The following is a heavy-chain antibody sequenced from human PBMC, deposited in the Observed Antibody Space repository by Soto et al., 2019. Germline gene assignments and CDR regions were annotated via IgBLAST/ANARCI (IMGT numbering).Heavy chain of an antibody. J-gene: IGHJ5*02. V-gene: IGHV4-31*03. CDR3: ARGLPSSNYYIPFDP. Sequence: QVQLQESGPGLVKPSQTLSLTCTVSGASISSGSNSWSWIRQHPGKGLEWIGDIFYSGSAYYPPASESGVTMSLDTSKNQFSLKLSSLTAADTAVYYCARGLPSSNYYIPFDPWGQGMLVTVSS. D-gene: IGHD5-12*01. CDR2: IFYSGSA. CDR1: GASISSGSNS.